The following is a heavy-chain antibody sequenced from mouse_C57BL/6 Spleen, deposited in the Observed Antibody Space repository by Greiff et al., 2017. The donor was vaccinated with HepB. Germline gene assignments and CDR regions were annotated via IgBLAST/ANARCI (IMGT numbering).Heavy chain of an antibody. D-gene: IGHD2-4*01. J-gene: IGHJ3*01. V-gene: IGHV1-42*01. CDR2: INPSTGGT. Sequence: EVQVVESGPELVKPGASVKISCKASGYSFTGYYMNWVKQSPEKSLEWIGEINPSTGGTTYNQKFKAKATLTVDKSSSTAYMQLKSLTSEDSAVYYCARRIFYYDYDGGFAYWGQGTLVTVSA. CDR3: ARRIFYYDYDGGFAY. CDR1: GYSFTGYY.